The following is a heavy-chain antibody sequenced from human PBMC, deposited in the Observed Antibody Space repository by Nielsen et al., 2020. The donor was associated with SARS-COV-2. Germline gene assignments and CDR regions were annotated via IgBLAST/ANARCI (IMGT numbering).Heavy chain of an antibody. J-gene: IGHJ3*02. CDR1: GGSISRSSYY. Sequence: SETLSLTCTVSGGSISRSSYYWGWIRQPPGKGLQWIGNMFYTDRTYYNPSLKSRVTISVDTSKNSYSLKMTSVTAADTAVYYCATISHYTGSVSAFDIWGQGTLVTVSS. D-gene: IGHD1-26*01. V-gene: IGHV4-39*02. CDR2: MFYTDRT. CDR3: ATISHYTGSVSAFDI.